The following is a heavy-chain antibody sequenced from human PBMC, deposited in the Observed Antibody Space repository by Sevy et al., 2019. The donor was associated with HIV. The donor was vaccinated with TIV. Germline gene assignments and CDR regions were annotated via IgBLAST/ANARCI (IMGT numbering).Heavy chain of an antibody. V-gene: IGHV3-30-3*01. CDR2: ISYDGINK. CDR3: AFERLSSDVAEYFQN. Sequence: GGSLRLSCATSGFTFSSYSMHWVRQAPGKGLEWVATISYDGINKHYADSVKGRFTISRDNFKNSLSLQMNSLRAEDTAWYFCAFERLSSDVAEYFQNWGQGTLVTVSS. J-gene: IGHJ1*01. D-gene: IGHD1-1*01. CDR1: GFTFSSYS.